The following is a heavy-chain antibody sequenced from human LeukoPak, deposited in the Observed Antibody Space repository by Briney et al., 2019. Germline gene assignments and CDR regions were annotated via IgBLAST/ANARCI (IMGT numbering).Heavy chain of an antibody. CDR3: Y. J-gene: IGHJ4*02. V-gene: IGHV4-59*06. CDR2: IYYSGSS. Sequence: SETLSLTCTVSGGSISSSYWSWIRQHPGKGLEWIGYIYYSGSSYYNPSLRSRVTISVDTSKNHFSLKLSSVTAADTAVYYDYWGQGTLVTVSS. CDR1: GGSISSSY.